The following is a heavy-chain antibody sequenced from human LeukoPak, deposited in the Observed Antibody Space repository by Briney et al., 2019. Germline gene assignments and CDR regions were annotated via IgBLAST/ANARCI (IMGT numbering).Heavy chain of an antibody. CDR2: MNPNSGDT. J-gene: IGHJ6*02. CDR3: ARDHQGVGAPRYYYYYGMDV. D-gene: IGHD1-26*01. CDR1: GYTFIGYY. Sequence: GASVKVSCKASGYTFIGYYMHWVRQAPGQGLEWMGWMNPNSGDTKYAEKFQDRVTMTRDTSTSTAYMELSRLRSEDTAVYYCARDHQGVGAPRYYYYYGMDVWGQGTTVTVSS. V-gene: IGHV1-2*02.